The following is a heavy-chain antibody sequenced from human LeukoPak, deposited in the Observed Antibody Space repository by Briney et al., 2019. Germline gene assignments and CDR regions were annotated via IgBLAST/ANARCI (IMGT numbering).Heavy chain of an antibody. D-gene: IGHD4-17*01. J-gene: IGHJ4*02. CDR2: IYTSGNT. V-gene: IGHV4-61*02. Sequence: PSETLSLTCTVSGGSISSGSYYWSWIRQPAGKGLEWIGRIYTSGNTNYNPSLKSRVSISVDTSKNQFSLRLNSVTAADTALYYCARLSGETYWIDYWGQGTLVTVSS. CDR3: ARLSGETYWIDY. CDR1: GGSISSGSYY.